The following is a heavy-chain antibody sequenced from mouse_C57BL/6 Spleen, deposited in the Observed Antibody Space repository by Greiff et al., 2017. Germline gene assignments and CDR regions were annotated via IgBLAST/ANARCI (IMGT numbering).Heavy chain of an antibody. D-gene: IGHD1-1*01. CDR2: IYPGDGDT. CDR3: ARLQGYYFDY. V-gene: IGHV1-82*01. CDR1: GYAFSSSW. Sequence: VKLQESGPELVKPGASVKISCKASGYAFSSSWMNWVKQRPGKGLEWIGRIYPGDGDTNYNGKFKGKATLTADKSSSTAYMQLSSLTSEDSAVYFCARLQGYYFDYWGQGTTLTVSS. J-gene: IGHJ2*01.